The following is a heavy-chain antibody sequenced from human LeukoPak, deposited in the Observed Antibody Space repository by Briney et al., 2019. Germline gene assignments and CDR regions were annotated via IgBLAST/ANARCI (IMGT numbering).Heavy chain of an antibody. Sequence: SETLSLTCTVSGGSTSSDHWSWIRQPPEKGLEWIGCISYRGSTNYNPSLKRRVTISIDTSKKHFSMKLTSVTAADTGVYYCARGRGLGVITPYSDSWGQGTLVTVSS. CDR1: GGSTSSDH. V-gene: IGHV4-59*08. CDR3: ARGRGLGVITPYSDS. D-gene: IGHD3-16*02. CDR2: ISYRGST. J-gene: IGHJ4*02.